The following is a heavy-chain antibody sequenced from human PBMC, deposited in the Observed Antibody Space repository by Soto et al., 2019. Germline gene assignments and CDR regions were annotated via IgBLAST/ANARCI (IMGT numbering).Heavy chain of an antibody. V-gene: IGHV3-43*01. Sequence: WGSLVLSCASSVFRFDDHTMHWVRQGPGKGLEWVSLVSWNSGETYHVDSVNGRFSISRDNSKNSLYLQMNSLRAEDTALYYCAKTHGSGWNAFDVWGQGTMVTVSS. CDR2: VSWNSGET. CDR1: VFRFDDHT. D-gene: IGHD6-19*01. J-gene: IGHJ3*01. CDR3: AKTHGSGWNAFDV.